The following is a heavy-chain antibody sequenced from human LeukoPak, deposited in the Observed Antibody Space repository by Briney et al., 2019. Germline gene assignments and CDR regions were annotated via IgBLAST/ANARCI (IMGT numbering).Heavy chain of an antibody. J-gene: IGHJ4*02. CDR1: GFTFSSYG. CDR2: IWYDGSNK. V-gene: IGHV3-33*01. CDR3: ARERRYCTNGVCYNFDY. Sequence: GRSLRLSCAAPGFTFSSYGMHWVRQAPGKGLEWVAVIWYDGSNKYYADSVKGRFTISRDNSKNTLYLQMNSLRAEDTAVYYCARERRYCTNGVCYNFDYWGQGTLVTVSS. D-gene: IGHD2-8*01.